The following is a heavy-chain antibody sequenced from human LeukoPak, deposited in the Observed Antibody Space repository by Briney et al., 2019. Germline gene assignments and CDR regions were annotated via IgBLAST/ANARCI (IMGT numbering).Heavy chain of an antibody. J-gene: IGHJ4*02. CDR3: ARMYSSGWYWGYYFDY. CDR1: GFTFSSYE. V-gene: IGHV3-48*03. D-gene: IGHD6-19*01. Sequence: GGSLRLSCAASGFTFSSYEMNWVRQAPGKGLEWVSYISSSGGTIYYADSVKGRFTISRDNAKNSLYLQMNSLRAEDTAVYYCARMYSSGWYWGYYFDYWGQGTLVTVSS. CDR2: ISSSGGTI.